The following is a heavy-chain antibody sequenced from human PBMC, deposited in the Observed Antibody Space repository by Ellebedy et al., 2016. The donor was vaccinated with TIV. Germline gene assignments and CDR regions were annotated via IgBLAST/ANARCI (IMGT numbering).Heavy chain of an antibody. J-gene: IGHJ4*02. V-gene: IGHV4-59*11. D-gene: IGHD1-26*01. CDR2: IYYSGTT. CDR3: ARDLRGTF. CDR1: GGSISSHY. Sequence: MPSETLSLTCTVSGGSISSHYWSWIRQTPGKGLEWIGYIYYSGTTNYNPSLKSRVSMSVDTSKIRFSLNLSSVTAADTAVYYCARDLRGTFWGQGTLVTVSS.